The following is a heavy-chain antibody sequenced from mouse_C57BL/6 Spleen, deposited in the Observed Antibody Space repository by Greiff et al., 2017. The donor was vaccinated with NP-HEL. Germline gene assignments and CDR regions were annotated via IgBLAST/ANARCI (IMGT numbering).Heavy chain of an antibody. D-gene: IGHD2-3*01. Sequence: DVKLVESGGGLVKPGGSLKLSCAASGFTFSDYGMHWVRQAPEKGLEWVAYISSGSSTIYYADTVKGRFTISRDNAKNTLFLQMTSLRSEDTAMYYCARHGYYPHGYFDVWGTGTAVTVSS. CDR1: GFTFSDYG. J-gene: IGHJ1*03. CDR2: ISSGSSTI. V-gene: IGHV5-17*01. CDR3: ARHGYYPHGYFDV.